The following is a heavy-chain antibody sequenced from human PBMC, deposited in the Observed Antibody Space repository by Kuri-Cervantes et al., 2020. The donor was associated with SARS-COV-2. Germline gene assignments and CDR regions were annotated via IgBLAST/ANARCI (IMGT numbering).Heavy chain of an antibody. CDR2: ISSSSSYI. V-gene: IGHV3-21*01. J-gene: IGHJ3*02. Sequence: GESLKISCAASGFTFSSYSMNWVRQAPGKGLEWVSSISSSSSYIYYADSVKGRFTISRDNAKNSLYLQMNSLRAEDTAVYYCARERGSSWYSSKAFDIWGQGTMVTVS. CDR3: ARERGSSWYSSKAFDI. D-gene: IGHD6-13*01. CDR1: GFTFSSYS.